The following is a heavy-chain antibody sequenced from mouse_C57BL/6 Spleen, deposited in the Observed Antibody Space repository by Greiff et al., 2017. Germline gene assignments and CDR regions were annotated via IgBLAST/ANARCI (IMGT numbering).Heavy chain of an antibody. CDR1: GYTFTSYW. CDR2: IHPNSGRT. J-gene: IGHJ2*01. Sequence: VQLQQPGAELVKPGASVKLSCKASGYTFTSYWMHWVKQRPGQGLEWIGMIHPNSGRTNYNEKFKSKATLTVDKSSSTAYMQLSSLTSEDSAVYYCARPYDGYYDFWGQGTTLTVSS. V-gene: IGHV1-64*01. D-gene: IGHD2-3*01. CDR3: ARPYDGYYDF.